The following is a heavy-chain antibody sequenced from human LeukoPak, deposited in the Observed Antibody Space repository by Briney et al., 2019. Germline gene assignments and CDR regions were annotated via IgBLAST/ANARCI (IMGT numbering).Heavy chain of an antibody. CDR2: VSFDANNQ. J-gene: IGHJ6*02. CDR3: AKPRDKYDSSPPYFAMDV. CDR1: GFTFSTYG. D-gene: IGHD3-22*01. Sequence: PGGSLRLSCAASGFTFSTYGMHWVRQAPGKGLEWVAVVSFDANNQYYADSVKGRFTISKDNSKNTVYLQMNSLRAEETAVYYCAKPRDKYDSSPPYFAMDVWGQGTTVTVSS. V-gene: IGHV3-30*18.